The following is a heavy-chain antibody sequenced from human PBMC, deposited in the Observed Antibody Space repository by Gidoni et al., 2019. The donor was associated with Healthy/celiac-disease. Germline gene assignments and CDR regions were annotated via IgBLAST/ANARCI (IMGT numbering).Heavy chain of an antibody. V-gene: IGHV4-39*01. J-gene: IGHJ4*02. Sequence: QLQLQESGPGLGKPSETLSLTCTVPGGSISSSSYYWGWIRQPPGKGLEWIGSIYYSGSTYYNPSLKSRVTISVDTSKNQFSLKLSSVTAADTAVYYCARRRTVTYYFDYWGQGTLVTVSS. CDR1: GGSISSSSYY. CDR3: ARRRTVTYYFDY. CDR2: IYYSGST. D-gene: IGHD4-17*01.